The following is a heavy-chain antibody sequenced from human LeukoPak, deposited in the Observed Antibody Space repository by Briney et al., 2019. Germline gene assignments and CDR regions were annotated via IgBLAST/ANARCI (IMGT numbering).Heavy chain of an antibody. Sequence: GGSLRLSCAASGFTFSSYSMNWVRQALGKGLEWVSSISSSSSYIYYADSVKGRFTISRDNAKNSLYLQMNSLRAEDTAVYYCARGFSGTADYWGQGTLVTVSS. J-gene: IGHJ4*02. CDR3: ARGFSGTADY. CDR2: ISSSSSYI. V-gene: IGHV3-21*01. CDR1: GFTFSSYS. D-gene: IGHD1-1*01.